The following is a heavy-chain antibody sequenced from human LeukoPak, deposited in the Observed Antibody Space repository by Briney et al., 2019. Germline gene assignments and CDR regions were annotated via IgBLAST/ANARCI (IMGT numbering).Heavy chain of an antibody. CDR3: AKHSGGESTGWFDP. Sequence: GGSLRLSCAASGFTFSSYGMHWVRQAPGKGLEWVAVISYDGSNKYYADSVKGRFTISRDNSKNTLYLQMNSLRAEDTAVYYCAKHSGGESTGWFDPWGQGTLVTVSS. CDR2: ISYDGSNK. D-gene: IGHD2-15*01. V-gene: IGHV3-30*18. CDR1: GFTFSSYG. J-gene: IGHJ5*02.